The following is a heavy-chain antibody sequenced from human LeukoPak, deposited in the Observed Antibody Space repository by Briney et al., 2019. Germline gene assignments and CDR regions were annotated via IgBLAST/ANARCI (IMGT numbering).Heavy chain of an antibody. CDR1: GFTFSSYS. J-gene: IGHJ4*02. Sequence: PGGSLRLSCAASGFTFSSYSMNWVRQAPGKGLEWVSSISSSTNYIYYADSVKGRFTISRDNAKNSPYLQMNNLRAEDTAVYYCARVPSDYWGQGTLVTVSS. V-gene: IGHV3-21*01. CDR2: ISSSTNYI. CDR3: ARVPSDY.